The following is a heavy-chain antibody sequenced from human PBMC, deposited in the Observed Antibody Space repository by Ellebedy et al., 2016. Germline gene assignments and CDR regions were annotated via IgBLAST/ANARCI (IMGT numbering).Heavy chain of an antibody. CDR1: GFDFSDCP. D-gene: IGHD7-27*01. CDR3: AKDHPNWANDY. J-gene: IGHJ4*02. V-gene: IGHV3-48*04. CDR2: ISGIKTNAT. Sequence: GESLKISXEASGFDFSDCPMNWVRQAPGKGLEWISYISGIKTNATYYADSVRGRFTISRDNAKNSVYLQMNNLRVDDTALYYCAKDHPNWANDYWGQGVLVTVSS.